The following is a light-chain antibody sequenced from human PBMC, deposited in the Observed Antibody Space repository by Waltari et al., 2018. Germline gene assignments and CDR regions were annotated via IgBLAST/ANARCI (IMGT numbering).Light chain of an antibody. J-gene: IGLJ3*02. CDR2: VNSDGSH. Sequence: SPSASASLGASVKLTCTLSSGHSSNVIAWLQQQPEKGPRYLMKVNSDGSHSKGDKIPDRFSGSSSGAEHYLTISSLQSEDEADYYCQTGGHGTWVFGGGTKLTVL. V-gene: IGLV4-69*01. CDR3: QTGGHGTWV. CDR1: SGHSSNV.